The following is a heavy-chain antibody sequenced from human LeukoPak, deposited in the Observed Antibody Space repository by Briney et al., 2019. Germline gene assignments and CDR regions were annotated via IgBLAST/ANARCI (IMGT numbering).Heavy chain of an antibody. CDR3: ARMPTGSSGSPNYFDC. Sequence: SQSLSPTFTLAARSISSSGYSWGWSRQPPGKRLDWIAIMSYGRTTYCNPSLKTPVTTSVHTSNTQLSLERSSMTTTYPAVYYCARMPTGSSGSPNYFDCWGEGTLVTVS. CDR1: ARSISSSGYS. D-gene: IGHD3-22*01. V-gene: IGHV4-39*01. J-gene: IGHJ4*02. CDR2: MSYGRTT.